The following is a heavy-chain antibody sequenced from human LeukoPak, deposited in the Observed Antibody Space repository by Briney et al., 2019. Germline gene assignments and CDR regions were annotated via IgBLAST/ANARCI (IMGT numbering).Heavy chain of an antibody. V-gene: IGHV4-4*07. CDR3: ARENSGSYREFDY. Sequence: RSETLSLTCTVAGGSISSYYWSWIRQPAGKGREWIGRIYTSGSTNYNASLKSRVSMSVDTSKNQFSLKLSSVTAADTAVFYCARENSGSYREFDYWGQGTLVTVSS. CDR1: GGSISSYY. D-gene: IGHD1-26*01. J-gene: IGHJ4*02. CDR2: IYTSGST.